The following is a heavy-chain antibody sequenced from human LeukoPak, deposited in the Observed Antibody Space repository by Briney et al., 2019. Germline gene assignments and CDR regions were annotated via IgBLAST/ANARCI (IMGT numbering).Heavy chain of an antibody. CDR1: GGSFSVYY. Sequence: SETLSLTCGVYGGSFSVYYWRWIPHPPEEGREWIGEINHSGSTSYNPSLKSRVTISVDTSKNQFCLKLRSVSAADTAVYYCAWSGIQLWFSYWGQGTLVTVSS. V-gene: IGHV4-34*01. J-gene: IGHJ4*02. CDR3: AWSGIQLWFSY. CDR2: INHSGST. D-gene: IGHD5-18*01.